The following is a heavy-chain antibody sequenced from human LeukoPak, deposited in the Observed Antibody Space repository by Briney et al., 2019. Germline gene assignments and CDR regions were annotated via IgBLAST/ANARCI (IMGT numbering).Heavy chain of an antibody. D-gene: IGHD3-22*01. CDR1: GYSISSGYY. CDR2: IYHSGST. V-gene: IGHV4-38-2*02. CDR3: ARGSSTGLHDSSGYYFFQH. Sequence: SGTLSLTCTVSGYSISSGYYWGWIRQPPGKGLEWIGSIYHSGSTYYNPSLKSRVTISVDTSKNQFSLKLSSVTAADTAVYYCARGSSTGLHDSSGYYFFQHWGQGTLVTVSS. J-gene: IGHJ1*01.